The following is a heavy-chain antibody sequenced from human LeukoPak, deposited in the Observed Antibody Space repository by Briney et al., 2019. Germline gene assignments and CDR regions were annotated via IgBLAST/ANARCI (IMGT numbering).Heavy chain of an antibody. CDR2: ISSSSSYI. D-gene: IGHD6-19*01. CDR1: GFTFSSYS. J-gene: IGHJ2*01. CDR3: ASGWGPDYWYFDL. V-gene: IGHV3-21*01. Sequence: GGSLRLSCAASGFTFSSYSMTWVRQAPGKGLEWVSSISSSSSYIYYADSVKGRFTISRDNAKNSLYLQMNSLRAEDTAVYYCASGWGPDYWYFDLWGRGTLVTVSS.